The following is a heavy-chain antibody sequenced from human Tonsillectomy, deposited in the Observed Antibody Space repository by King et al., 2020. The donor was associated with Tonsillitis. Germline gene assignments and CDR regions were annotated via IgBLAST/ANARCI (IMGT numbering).Heavy chain of an antibody. CDR3: ARPKFMAFGDSFYYYYYYMDV. V-gene: IGHV4-39*01. J-gene: IGHJ6*03. CDR1: GGSISSSSYY. Sequence: QLQESGPGLVKPSETLSLTCTVSGGSISSSSYYWGWIRQPPGKGLEWIGSIYYSGSTYYNPSLKSRFTISVDTSKNQFSLKLSSVTAADTAVYYCARPKFMAFGDSFYYYYYYMDVWGKGTTVTVSS. D-gene: IGHD2-21*02. CDR2: IYYSGST.